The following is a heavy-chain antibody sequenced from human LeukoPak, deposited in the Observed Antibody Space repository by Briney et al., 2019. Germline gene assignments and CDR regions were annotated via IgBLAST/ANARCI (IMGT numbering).Heavy chain of an antibody. CDR2: IIPIFGTA. Sequence: SVKVSCKASGGTFSSYAISWVRQAPGQGLEWMGGIIPIFGTANYAQKFQGRVTITADESTSTAYMELGSLRSEDTAVYYCARDPCGGDCYHAFDIWGQGTMVTVSS. V-gene: IGHV1-69*13. CDR3: ARDPCGGDCYHAFDI. J-gene: IGHJ3*02. D-gene: IGHD2-21*02. CDR1: GGTFSSYA.